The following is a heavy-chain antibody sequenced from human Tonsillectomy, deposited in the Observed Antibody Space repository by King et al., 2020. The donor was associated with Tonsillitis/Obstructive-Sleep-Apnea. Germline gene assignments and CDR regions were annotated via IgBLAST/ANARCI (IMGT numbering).Heavy chain of an antibody. CDR3: ARGRGYCSGGSCLNWFDP. D-gene: IGHD2-15*01. CDR1: GGSFSGYY. CDR2: INHSGST. J-gene: IGHJ5*02. V-gene: IGHV4-34*01. Sequence: VQLQQWGAGLLKPSETLSLTCAVYGGSFSGYYWSWIRQPPGKGLEWIGEINHSGSTNYNPSLKSRVTISVDTSKNQFSLKLSSVTAADTAVYYCARGRGYCSGGSCLNWFDPCGQGTLVTVSS.